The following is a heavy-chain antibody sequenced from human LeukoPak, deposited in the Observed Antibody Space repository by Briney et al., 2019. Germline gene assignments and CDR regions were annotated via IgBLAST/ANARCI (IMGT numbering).Heavy chain of an antibody. CDR1: GFTFNSYT. D-gene: IGHD1-14*01. Sequence: PGRSLRLSCAASGFTFNSYTMFWVRQAPGKGLEWVAVTSNDESIKYYADSVKGRFTISRDNSRDTLFLEMSSLRVEDTAVYCCARDPILGPPDYFDYWGRGTLVTVSS. J-gene: IGHJ4*02. CDR3: ARDPILGPPDYFDY. CDR2: TSNDESIK. V-gene: IGHV3-30-3*01.